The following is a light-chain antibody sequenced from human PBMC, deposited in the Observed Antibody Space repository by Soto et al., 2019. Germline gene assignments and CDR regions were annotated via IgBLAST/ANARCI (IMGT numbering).Light chain of an antibody. V-gene: IGLV2-14*01. CDR3: SSYTSSSLYV. J-gene: IGLJ1*01. Sequence: QSVLTQPASVSGSPGQSITISCTGTSSDVGGYSYVSWYQQLPGKAPKLMIYDVSDRPSGVSNRFSGSKSGNTASLTISGLRAEDEADYYCSSYTSSSLYVFGTGTKVTVL. CDR1: SSDVGGYSY. CDR2: DVS.